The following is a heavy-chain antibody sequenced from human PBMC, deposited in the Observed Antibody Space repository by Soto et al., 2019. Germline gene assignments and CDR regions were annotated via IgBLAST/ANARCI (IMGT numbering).Heavy chain of an antibody. CDR3: ARGGDYARMDV. Sequence: QVQLVESGPGLMRPSQTLSLTCIVSGDSISSGGYYWTWVRQHTGKGLEWIGYIHYSGSSDYNPSLKSRVAISLGPSKNQCSLTLRSVTDADTDVYYCARGGDYARMDVWGQGTTVVVSS. CDR2: IHYSGSS. CDR1: GDSISSGGYY. V-gene: IGHV4-31*03. D-gene: IGHD3-16*01. J-gene: IGHJ6*02.